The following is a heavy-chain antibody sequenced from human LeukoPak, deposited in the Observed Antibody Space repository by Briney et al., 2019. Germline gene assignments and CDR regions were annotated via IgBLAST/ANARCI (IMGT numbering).Heavy chain of an antibody. CDR2: INPNRGGT. J-gene: IGHJ4*02. CDR3: ARDYYDSSGYYPTY. V-gene: IGHV1-2*02. D-gene: IGHD3-22*01. Sequence: ASVKVSCKASGYTFTGYYMHWVRQAPGQGLEWMGWINPNRGGTNYAQKFQGRVTMTRDTSISTAYMELSRLRSDDTAVYYCARDYYDSSGYYPTYWGQGTLVTVSS. CDR1: GYTFTGYY.